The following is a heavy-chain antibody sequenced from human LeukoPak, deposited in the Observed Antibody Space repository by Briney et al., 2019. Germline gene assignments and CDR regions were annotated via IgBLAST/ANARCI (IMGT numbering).Heavy chain of an antibody. D-gene: IGHD2-21*02. CDR2: IYSGGST. CDR1: GFTVSSNY. J-gene: IGHJ4*02. V-gene: IGHV3-66*01. CDR3: ARDRGDQFFDY. Sequence: GGSLRLSCAASGFTVSSNYMSWVRQAPGKGLEWVSVIYSGGSTYYADSVKGRFTISRDNSKNTLYLQMNSLRAEDTAVYYCARDRGDQFFDYWGQGTLVTVSS.